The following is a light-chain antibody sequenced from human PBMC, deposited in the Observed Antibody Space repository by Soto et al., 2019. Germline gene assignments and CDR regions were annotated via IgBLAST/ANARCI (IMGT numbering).Light chain of an antibody. CDR3: RSYASSSPFV. CDR2: DVS. CDR1: GSDVGGYKY. Sequence: QSALTQPASVSGSPGQSITISCTGTGSDVGGYKYVSWYQQLPGKAPKLMIYDVSYRPSGVSDRFSGSKSGNTASLIISGLQAEDEADYYCRSYASSSPFVSGTGTKVTVL. V-gene: IGLV2-14*01. J-gene: IGLJ1*01.